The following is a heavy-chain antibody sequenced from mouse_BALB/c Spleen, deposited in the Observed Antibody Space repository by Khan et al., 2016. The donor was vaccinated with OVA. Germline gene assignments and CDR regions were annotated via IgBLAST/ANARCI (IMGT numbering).Heavy chain of an antibody. CDR1: GFSLTSYG. D-gene: IGHD1-2*01. Sequence: VQLQESGPGLVAPSQSLSITCTVSGFSLTSYGVHWVRQPPGKGLEWLGIIWAGGSTNYNSALMSRLSLSKKDTKSHDFLKRNILRTDDTARYYCARVTTATPYWGQGTLVTVSA. J-gene: IGHJ3*01. V-gene: IGHV2-9*02. CDR3: ARVTTATPY. CDR2: IWAGGST.